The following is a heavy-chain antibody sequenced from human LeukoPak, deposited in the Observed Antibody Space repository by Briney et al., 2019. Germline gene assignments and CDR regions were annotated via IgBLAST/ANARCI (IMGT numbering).Heavy chain of an antibody. CDR1: GGSFSGYY. CDR2: IDHSGTT. Sequence: NASETLSLTCAVYGGSFSGYYWSWIRQPPGKGLQWIGEIDHSGTTNCNPSLKSRVTMSVDTSKNQFSLMLTSVTAADTAVYCCGRTLPRRTTAAAAHLDSWGQGTLVTVSS. J-gene: IGHJ4*02. CDR3: GRTLPRRTTAAAAHLDS. V-gene: IGHV4-34*01. D-gene: IGHD6-13*01.